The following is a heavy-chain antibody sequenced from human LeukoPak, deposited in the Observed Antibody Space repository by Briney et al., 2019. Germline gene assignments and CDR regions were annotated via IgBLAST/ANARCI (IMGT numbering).Heavy chain of an antibody. CDR1: GGSISSYY. Sequence: SETLSLTCTVSGGSISSYYWSWIRQPPGKGLEWIGYIYYSGSTNYNPSLKSRVTISVDTSKNQFSLKLSSVTAADTAVYYCARSDDSSGYYPHDAFDIWGQGTMVTVSS. J-gene: IGHJ3*02. CDR2: IYYSGST. V-gene: IGHV4-59*01. D-gene: IGHD3-22*01. CDR3: ARSDDSSGYYPHDAFDI.